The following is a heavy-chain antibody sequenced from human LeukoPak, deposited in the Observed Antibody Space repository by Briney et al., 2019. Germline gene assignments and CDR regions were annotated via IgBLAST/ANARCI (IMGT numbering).Heavy chain of an antibody. Sequence: SVKVSCKASGDTFSNYAISWVRQAPGQGLEWMGGIIPIFGTAKYAQEFQGRVTTTRDTSATTAYMELSSLRSDDMAVYYCTLYNYWGQGTLVTVSS. CDR3: TLYNY. CDR2: IIPIFGTA. J-gene: IGHJ4*02. CDR1: GDTFSNYA. D-gene: IGHD2-2*02. V-gene: IGHV1-69*05.